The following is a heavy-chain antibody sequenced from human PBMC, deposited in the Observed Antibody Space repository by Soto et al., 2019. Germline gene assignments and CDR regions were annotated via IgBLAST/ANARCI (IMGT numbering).Heavy chain of an antibody. J-gene: IGHJ4*02. CDR3: ARDRWLTTRDFDY. D-gene: IGHD6-19*01. Sequence: QVQLVQSGAEVKEPGASVKLSCKASGYTFTDFSVHWVRQAPRQGLEWLGWINAGSGETTSSQNFQGRVTITRDTSATTVYRELSSLTSEDTAMYYCARDRWLTTRDFDYWGKGTLVTVSS. CDR1: GYTFTDFS. CDR2: INAGSGET. V-gene: IGHV1-3*01.